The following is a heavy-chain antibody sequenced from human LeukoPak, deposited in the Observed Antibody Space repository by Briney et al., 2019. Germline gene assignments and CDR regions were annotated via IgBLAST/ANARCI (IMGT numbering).Heavy chain of an antibody. Sequence: GGSLRLSCAASGFTFSSYAMHWVRQAPGKGLEYVSAISSNGGSTYYANSVKGRFTISRDNSKNTLYLQMGSLRAEDMAVYYCAGGPVVEMATIEAGVYYFDYWGQGTLVTVSS. J-gene: IGHJ4*02. CDR3: AGGPVVEMATIEAGVYYFDY. D-gene: IGHD5-24*01. CDR2: ISSNGGST. V-gene: IGHV3-64*01. CDR1: GFTFSSYA.